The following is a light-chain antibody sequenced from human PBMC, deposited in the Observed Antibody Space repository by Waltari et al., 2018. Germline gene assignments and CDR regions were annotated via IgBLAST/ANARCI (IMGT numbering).Light chain of an antibody. CDR1: SSDVGGYNY. CDR3: CSYAGSYTYV. J-gene: IGLJ1*01. CDR2: DVS. Sequence: QSALTQPRSVSGSPGQSVTISCTGTSSDVGGYNYVSWYQHHPGKAPKLMIYDVSKRPSGVPVRFSGAKSGNTASLTSSGLQAEEEADYYCCSYAGSYTYVVGTGTKVTVL. V-gene: IGLV2-11*01.